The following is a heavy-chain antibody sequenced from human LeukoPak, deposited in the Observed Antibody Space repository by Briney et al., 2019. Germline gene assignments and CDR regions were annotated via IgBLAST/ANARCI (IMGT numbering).Heavy chain of an antibody. CDR2: INPNSGGT. J-gene: IGHJ4*02. V-gene: IGHV1-2*02. Sequence: ASVKVPCKASGYTFTGYYMHWVRQAPGQGLEWMGWINPNSGGTNYAQKFQGRVTMTRDTSISTAYMELSRLRSDDTAVYYCARDTAMVNLIDYWGQGTLVTVSS. CDR3: ARDTAMVNLIDY. CDR1: GYTFTGYY. D-gene: IGHD5-18*01.